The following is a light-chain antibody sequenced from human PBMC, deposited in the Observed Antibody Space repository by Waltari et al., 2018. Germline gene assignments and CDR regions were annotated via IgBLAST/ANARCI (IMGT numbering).Light chain of an antibody. CDR2: DVT. V-gene: IGLV2-11*01. CDR1: SSDIGAYNF. CDR3: CSYAGPYLLWV. Sequence: QSALTQPHSVSGSPGQSVTISCTGTSSDIGAYNFVSWYQQHPGKAPKLIIFDVTQRASGFPGHFSGSKSGNTASLTISGLQAADEADYDCCSYAGPYLLWVFGGGTKLTV. J-gene: IGLJ3*02.